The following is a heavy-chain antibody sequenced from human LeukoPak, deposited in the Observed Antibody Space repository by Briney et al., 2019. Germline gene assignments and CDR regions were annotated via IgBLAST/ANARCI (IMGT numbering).Heavy chain of an antibody. Sequence: GGSLRLSCAASGFTFSSYAMSWVRQAPGKGLEWVSAISGSGDSTYYADSVKGRFTISRDNSKNTLYLQMNSLRAEDTAVYYCAKDRVVVPAATDYWGQGTLVTVSS. CDR3: AKDRVVVPAATDY. V-gene: IGHV3-23*01. CDR2: ISGSGDST. J-gene: IGHJ4*02. D-gene: IGHD2-2*01. CDR1: GFTFSSYA.